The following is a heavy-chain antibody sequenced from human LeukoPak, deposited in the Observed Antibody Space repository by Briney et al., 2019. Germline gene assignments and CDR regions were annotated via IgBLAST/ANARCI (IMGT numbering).Heavy chain of an antibody. CDR1: GGSISSYY. D-gene: IGHD3-10*01. J-gene: IGHJ4*02. Sequence: SETPSLTCTVSGGSISSYYWTWIRQAPGKGLEWIGYIYAGGKTRSSPSLESRVSISVDTSKNQFSLKLASVTAADTAAYYCARGVSGFWLSFDFWGQGALVSVSS. CDR2: IYAGGKT. V-gene: IGHV4-4*09. CDR3: ARGVSGFWLSFDF.